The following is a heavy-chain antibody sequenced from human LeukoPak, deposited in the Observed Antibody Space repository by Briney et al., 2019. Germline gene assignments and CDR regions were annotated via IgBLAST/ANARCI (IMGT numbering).Heavy chain of an antibody. J-gene: IGHJ4*02. D-gene: IGHD5-18*01. V-gene: IGHV3-48*03. CDR3: ARDTGYSYGLTSDF. CDR1: GFTFSNYE. Sequence: GGSLRLSCAASGFTFSNYEMNWVRQAPGKGLEWVSYISSSGSTIYYADSVKGRFTISRDNAKNSLYLQMNNLRDEDTAVYYCARDTGYSYGLTSDFWGQGTLVTVSS. CDR2: ISSSGSTI.